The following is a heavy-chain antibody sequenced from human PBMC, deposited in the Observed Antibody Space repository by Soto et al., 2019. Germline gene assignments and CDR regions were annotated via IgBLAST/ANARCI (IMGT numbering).Heavy chain of an antibody. D-gene: IGHD3-22*01. CDR3: ARGWGYDSSDYYYAY. CDR1: GGTFSTHA. J-gene: IGHJ4*02. V-gene: IGHV1-69*01. Sequence: QVQLVQSGAEVRKPGSSVKVSCKASGGTFSTHAISWVRQAPGQGLEWMGGIIPIFGTANHAQKFQGRVTISADASTSTAYLELGSLSSEDTAIYYCARGWGYDSSDYYYAYWGQGTLVIVSS. CDR2: IIPIFGTA.